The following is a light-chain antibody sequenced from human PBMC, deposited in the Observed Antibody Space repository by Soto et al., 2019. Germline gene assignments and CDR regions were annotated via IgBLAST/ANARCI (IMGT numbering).Light chain of an antibody. CDR3: QQFSSYPLT. V-gene: IGKV3-20*01. Sequence: EFVLTQSPGTLSLSPGERATLSCRASQTVRNNYLAWYQQKPGQAPKLLIHDASSRATGIPDRFSGGGSGKDFILTISRLEPEDFAVYYCQQFSSYPLTFGGGTKV. CDR1: QTVRNNY. CDR2: DAS. J-gene: IGKJ4*01.